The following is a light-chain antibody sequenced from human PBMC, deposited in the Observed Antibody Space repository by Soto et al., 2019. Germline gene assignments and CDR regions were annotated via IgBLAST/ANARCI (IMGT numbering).Light chain of an antibody. Sequence: IVLTQSPVTLALSAGERAVLSCRASQSVSTSLAWYQHKPGQAPRLFIYDASKRAPGIPARFSGSGSGTDFTVTISSLEPEDFGVYYCQVRDVWPSFGQGTKVEI. V-gene: IGKV3-11*01. CDR3: QVRDVWPS. J-gene: IGKJ1*01. CDR2: DAS. CDR1: QSVSTS.